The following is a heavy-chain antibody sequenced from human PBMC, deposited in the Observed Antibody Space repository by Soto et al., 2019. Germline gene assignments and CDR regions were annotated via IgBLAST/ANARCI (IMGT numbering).Heavy chain of an antibody. J-gene: IGHJ6*02. CDR2: ISYDGSNK. CDR1: GFTFSSYG. V-gene: IGHV3-30*03. Sequence: QVQLVESGGGVVQPGRSLRLSCAASGFTFSSYGMHWVRQAPGKGLEWVAVISYDGSNKYYADSVKGRFTISRDNSKNTLYLQMNSLRAEDTAVYYCATAHHMHYGMDVWGQGTTVTVSS. CDR3: ATAHHMHYGMDV. D-gene: IGHD2-2*01.